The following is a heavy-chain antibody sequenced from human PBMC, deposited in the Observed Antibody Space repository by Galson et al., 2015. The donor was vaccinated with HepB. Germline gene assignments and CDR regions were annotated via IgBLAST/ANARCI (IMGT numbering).Heavy chain of an antibody. CDR2: IIPILGIA. D-gene: IGHD3-10*01. V-gene: IGHV1-69*04. CDR3: AGELGPHPGGWFDP. CDR1: GGTFSRYA. J-gene: IGHJ5*02. Sequence: SVKVSCKASGGTFSRYAISWVRQAPGQGLEWMGRIIPILGIANYAQKFQGRVTITADKSTSTAYMELSSLRSEDTAVYYCAGELGPHPGGWFDPWGQGTLVTVSS.